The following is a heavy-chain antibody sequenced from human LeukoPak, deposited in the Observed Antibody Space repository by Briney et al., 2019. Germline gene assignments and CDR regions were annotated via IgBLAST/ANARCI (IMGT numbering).Heavy chain of an antibody. Sequence: SENLSLTCSVSGASISDYFWSWVRQAPGQTLEWIGYVSKTGSTDYNPSLRSRVTISKDTSRNLLSLRLTSATAADTAVYYCAREGAHSNGWSPFDHWGQGILVTVSS. V-gene: IGHV4-59*01. J-gene: IGHJ4*02. D-gene: IGHD3-22*01. CDR1: GASISDYF. CDR3: AREGAHSNGWSPFDH. CDR2: VSKTGST.